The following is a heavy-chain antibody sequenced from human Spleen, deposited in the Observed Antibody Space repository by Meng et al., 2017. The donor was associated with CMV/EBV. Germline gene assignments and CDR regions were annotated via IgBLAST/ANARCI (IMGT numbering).Heavy chain of an antibody. D-gene: IGHD2-2*01. V-gene: IGHV3-30-3*02. CDR1: GFTFNSSA. J-gene: IGHJ4*02. CDR3: AKSVVVPEVGTSYYFDY. Sequence: GGSLRLSCAASGFTFNSSAMHWVRQAPGKGLEWVAVISYDGSNKYYADSVKGRFTISRDNSKNTLYLQMNSLRAEDTAVYYCAKSVVVPEVGTSYYFDYWGQGTLVTVSS. CDR2: ISYDGSNK.